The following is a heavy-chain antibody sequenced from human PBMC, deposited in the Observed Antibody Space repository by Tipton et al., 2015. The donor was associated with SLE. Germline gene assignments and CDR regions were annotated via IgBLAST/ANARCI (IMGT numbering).Heavy chain of an antibody. J-gene: IGHJ6*03. D-gene: IGHD3-10*02. CDR2: VYYTGST. CDR3: ARVFQSYYYMDV. Sequence: TLSLTCTVSGGSVSGSNYYWTWIRQPPGKGLEWIGYVYYTGSTNYNPSLKSRLTISVDTSKRQFSLKLSSVTAADTAVYYCARVFQSYYYMDVWGKGTTVTVSS. V-gene: IGHV4-61*01. CDR1: GGSVSGSNYY.